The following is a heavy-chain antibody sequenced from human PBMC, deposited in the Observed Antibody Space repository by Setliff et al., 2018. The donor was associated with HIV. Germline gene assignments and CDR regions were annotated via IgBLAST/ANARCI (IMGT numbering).Heavy chain of an antibody. Sequence: GGSLRLSCVISGFTFSGFEVNWVRQPPGKGLDWVSNINVSGSTIFYTESVKGRFTISRDNAKKSLNLQMNSLRAEDTAVYYCMAVTRRPDAFDIWGQGTTVTVSS. CDR1: GFTFSGFE. D-gene: IGHD2-15*01. CDR2: INVSGSTI. V-gene: IGHV3-48*03. J-gene: IGHJ3*02. CDR3: MAVTRRPDAFDI.